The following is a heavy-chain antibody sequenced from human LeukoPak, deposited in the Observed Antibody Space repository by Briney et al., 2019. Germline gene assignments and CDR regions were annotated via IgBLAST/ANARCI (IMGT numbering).Heavy chain of an antibody. J-gene: IGHJ6*03. CDR3: ARGTTMVRGAYYYMDV. CDR1: GGSISSSSYY. CDR2: IYYSGST. Sequence: SETLSLTCTVSGGSISSSSYYWGWIRQPPGKGLEWIGSIYYSGSTYYNPSLKSRVTISVDTSKNQFSLKLSSVTAADTAVYYCARGTTMVRGAYYYMDVWGKGTTVTVSS. V-gene: IGHV4-39*01. D-gene: IGHD3-10*01.